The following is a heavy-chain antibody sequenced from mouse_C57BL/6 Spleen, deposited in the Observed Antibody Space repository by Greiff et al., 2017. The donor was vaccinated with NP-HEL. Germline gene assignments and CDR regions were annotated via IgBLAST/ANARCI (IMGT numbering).Heavy chain of an antibody. CDR2: IDPSDSET. V-gene: IGHV1-52*01. CDR3: ARGGAGMKWYFDV. Sequence: QVQLQQPGAELVRPGSSVKLSCKASGYTFTSYWMHWVKQRPIQGLEWIGNIDPSDSETHYNQKFKDKATLTVDKSSSTAYMQLSSLTSEDSAVYYCARGGAGMKWYFDVWGTGTTVTVSS. J-gene: IGHJ1*03. CDR1: GYTFTSYW.